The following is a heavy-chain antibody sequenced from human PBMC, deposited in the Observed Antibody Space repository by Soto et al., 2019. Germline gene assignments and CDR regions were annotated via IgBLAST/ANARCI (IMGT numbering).Heavy chain of an antibody. D-gene: IGHD2-21*01. CDR1: GFTFCSYS. CDR3: ARDGAREVIAMAADY. J-gene: IGHJ4*02. V-gene: IGHV3-48*01. Sequence: VQLVESGGGLVQPGGSLRLSCAASGFTFCSYSMNWVRQAPGKGLEWVSYISSSSSTIYYADSVKGRFTISRDNAKNSLYLQMNSLRAEDTAVYYCARDGAREVIAMAADYWGQGTLVTVSS. CDR2: ISSSSSTI.